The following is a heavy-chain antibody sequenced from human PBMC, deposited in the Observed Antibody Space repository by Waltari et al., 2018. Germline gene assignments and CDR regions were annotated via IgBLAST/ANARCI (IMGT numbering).Heavy chain of an antibody. CDR1: GYTFTGYY. CDR3: ARDRSGSYYYYYYMDV. Sequence: QVQLVQSGAEVKKPGASVKVSCKASGYTFTGYYMHWVRQAPGQGLEWMGRINPNSGGTNYAQKFQGRVTMTRETSISTAYMELSRLRSDDTAVYYCARDRSGSYYYYYYMDVWGKGTTVTVSS. V-gene: IGHV1-2*06. J-gene: IGHJ6*03. CDR2: INPNSGGT. D-gene: IGHD3-3*01.